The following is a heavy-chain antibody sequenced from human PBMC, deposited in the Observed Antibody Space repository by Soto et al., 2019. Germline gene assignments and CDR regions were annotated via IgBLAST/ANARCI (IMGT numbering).Heavy chain of an antibody. CDR3: ARNGRRAFGVVINYYYYGMDV. V-gene: IGHV1-18*01. CDR1: SYTFTSYG. CDR2: ISAYNGNT. Sequence: ASVKVSCKASSYTFTSYGISWVRQAPGQGLEWMGWISAYNGNTNYAQKLQGRVTMTTDTSTSTAYMELRSLRSDDTAVYYCARNGRRAFGVVINYYYYGMDVWGQGTRVTVSS. J-gene: IGHJ6*02. D-gene: IGHD3-3*01.